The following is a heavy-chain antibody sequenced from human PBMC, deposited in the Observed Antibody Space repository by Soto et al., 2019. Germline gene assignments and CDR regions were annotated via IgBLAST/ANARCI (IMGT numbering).Heavy chain of an antibody. CDR3: ARYVDTAMLGRFVSDYYYGMEV. J-gene: IGHJ6*01. Sequence: GESLKISCKGSGYSFTSYWISWVRQMPVKGLEWMGRIDPSDSYTNYSPSFQGHVTISADKSISTAYLQWSSLKASDTAMYYCARYVDTAMLGRFVSDYYYGMEVWGQGTTVNVAS. V-gene: IGHV5-10-1*01. D-gene: IGHD5-18*01. CDR2: IDPSDSYT. CDR1: GYSFTSYW.